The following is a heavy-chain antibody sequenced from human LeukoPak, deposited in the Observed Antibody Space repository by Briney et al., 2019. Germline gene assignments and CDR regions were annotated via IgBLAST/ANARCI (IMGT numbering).Heavy chain of an antibody. CDR1: GFTFSSYA. Sequence: PGGSLRLSCAASGFTFSSYAMHWVRQAPGKGLEYVSAISSNGGSTYYANSVKGRFTISRDNSKNTLYLQMGSLRAEDMAVYYCAKDLKGTMVRGLDVWGKGTTVTISS. V-gene: IGHV3-64*01. CDR2: ISSNGGST. J-gene: IGHJ6*04. D-gene: IGHD3-10*01. CDR3: AKDLKGTMVRGLDV.